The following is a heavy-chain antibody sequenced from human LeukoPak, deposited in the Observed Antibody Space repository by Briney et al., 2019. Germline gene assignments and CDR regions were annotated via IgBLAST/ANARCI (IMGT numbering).Heavy chain of an antibody. J-gene: IGHJ6*03. V-gene: IGHV4-4*07. CDR1: GGSMSSYY. CDR3: ASLGYCSSTSCYNYMDV. CDR2: IYTSGST. Sequence: PSETLPLNCIVSGGSMSSYYWSWIRQSAGKGLEWIGRIYTSGSTIYNQSLKRRVPMSVDTSKNQFPLKLSCVTAADTAVYYSASLGYCSSTSCYNYMDVCGKGTTVTVSS. D-gene: IGHD2-2*02.